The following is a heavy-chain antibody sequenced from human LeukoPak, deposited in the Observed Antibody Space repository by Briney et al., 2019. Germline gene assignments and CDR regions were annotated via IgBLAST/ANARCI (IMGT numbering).Heavy chain of an antibody. V-gene: IGHV4-34*01. Sequence: SETLSLTCAVYGGSFSGCYWSWIRQPPRKWLEWIGEINHSGSTNYNPSLKSRVTISVDTSKNQFSLKLSSVTAADTAVYYCASGWYFDYWGQGTLVTVSS. CDR1: GGSFSGCY. CDR2: INHSGST. J-gene: IGHJ4*02. CDR3: ASGWYFDY.